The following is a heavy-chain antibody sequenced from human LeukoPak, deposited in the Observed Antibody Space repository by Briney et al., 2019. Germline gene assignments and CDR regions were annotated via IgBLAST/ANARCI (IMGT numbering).Heavy chain of an antibody. CDR1: GGTFSSYA. D-gene: IGHD2-2*01. J-gene: IGHJ6*02. CDR2: IIPIFGTA. V-gene: IGHV1-69*13. Sequence: SVKVSCKASGGTFSSYAISWVRQAPGQGLEWMGGIIPIFGTAHYAQKFQGRVTITADESTSTAYMELSSLRSEDTAVYYCARGGDCSSTSCGYYYYGMDVWGQGTTVTVSS. CDR3: ARGGDCSSTSCGYYYYGMDV.